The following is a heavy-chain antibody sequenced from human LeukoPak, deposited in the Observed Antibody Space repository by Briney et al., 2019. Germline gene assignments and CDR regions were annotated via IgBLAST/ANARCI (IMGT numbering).Heavy chain of an antibody. CDR2: IYHSGST. D-gene: IGHD4-11*01. V-gene: IGHV4-38-2*02. J-gene: IGHJ4*02. CDR3: AIDAALSTAIDY. CDR1: GYSISSGYY. Sequence: RASETLSLTCTVSGYSISSGYYWGWIRQPPGKGLEWIGSIYHSGSTYYNPSLKSRVTISVDTSKNQFSLKLSSVTAADTAVYYCAIDAALSTAIDYWGQGTLVTASS.